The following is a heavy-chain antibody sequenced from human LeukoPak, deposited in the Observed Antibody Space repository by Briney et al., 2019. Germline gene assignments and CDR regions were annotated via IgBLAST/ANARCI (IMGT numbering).Heavy chain of an antibody. CDR1: GFTFSSYW. CDR3: ARNGLGYYYYYMDV. V-gene: IGHV3-7*01. J-gene: IGHJ6*03. Sequence: PGGSLRLSCAASGFTFSSYWMSWVRQAPGKGLEWVANIKQDGSEKYYVDSVKGRFTISRDNAKNSLYLQMNSLRAEDTAVYYCARNGLGYYYYYMDVWGKGTTVTVSS. D-gene: IGHD2-8*01. CDR2: IKQDGSEK.